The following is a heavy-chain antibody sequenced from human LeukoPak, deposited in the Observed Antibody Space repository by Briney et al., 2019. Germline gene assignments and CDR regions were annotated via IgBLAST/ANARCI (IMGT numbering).Heavy chain of an antibody. CDR2: IYYSGRT. D-gene: IGHD5-12*01. J-gene: IGHJ4*02. Sequence: SETLSLTCTVSGGSISSYYWSWIRQPPGKGLEWIGYIYYSGRTNYNPSLKSRVTISVDTSKNQFSLKLSSVTAADTAVYYCATSYSGYDPNYFDYWGQGTLVTVSS. CDR1: GGSISSYY. CDR3: ATSYSGYDPNYFDY. V-gene: IGHV4-59*08.